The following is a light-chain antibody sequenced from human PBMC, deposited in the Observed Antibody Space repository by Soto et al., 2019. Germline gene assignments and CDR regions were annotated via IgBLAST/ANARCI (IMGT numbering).Light chain of an antibody. CDR2: DAS. V-gene: IGKV1-33*01. CDR1: QDISDY. J-gene: IGKJ2*01. CDR3: RQFDSLPRT. Sequence: DIQMTQSPSSLSASVGDRVTITCRASQDISDYLNWYQQKPGKAPKLLIFDASTLQPGAPSRFSGSGSETEFSVTITSLHPQELATYYCRQFDSLPRTFRLGTKLEIK.